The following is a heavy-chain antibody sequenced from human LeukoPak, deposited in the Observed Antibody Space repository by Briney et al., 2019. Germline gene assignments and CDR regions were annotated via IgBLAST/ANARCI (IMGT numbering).Heavy chain of an antibody. V-gene: IGHV3-30*04. Sequence: PGRSLRLSCVASGFTFSTYAMHWVRQAPGKGLEWVALISYDGSNKDYADSVKGRFTISRDNSKNTLYLQMNSLRAGETAMYYCARDWYGGGFDYWGQGTLVTVSS. CDR1: GFTFSTYA. CDR3: ARDWYGGGFDY. CDR2: ISYDGSNK. J-gene: IGHJ4*02. D-gene: IGHD4-23*01.